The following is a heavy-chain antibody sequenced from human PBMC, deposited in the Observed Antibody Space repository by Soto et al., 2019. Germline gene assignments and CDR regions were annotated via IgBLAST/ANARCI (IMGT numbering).Heavy chain of an antibody. V-gene: IGHV1-69*06. CDR1: GGTFSNYA. Sequence: QVQLVQSGPEVKKPGSSVKVSCKASGGTFSNYAINWVRQAPGQGLEWMGGIIPIFGTANYAQKFQGRVTITADKSPSTVYTALSSLRADDTAVYYCVRSSRDSSTYCYIYWGQGTLVTVSS. CDR2: IIPIFGTA. D-gene: IGHD3-22*01. J-gene: IGHJ4*02. CDR3: VRSSRDSSTYCYIY.